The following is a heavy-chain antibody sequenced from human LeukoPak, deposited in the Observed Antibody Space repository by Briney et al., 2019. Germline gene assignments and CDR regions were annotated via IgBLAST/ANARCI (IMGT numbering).Heavy chain of an antibody. V-gene: IGHV3-48*01. Sequence: PGGSLRLSCAASGFTFSTYSMNWVRQAPGKGLEWVSYISSSSSTIYYADSVKGRFTISRDNAKNSLYLQMNSLRAEDTAVYYCAKDQTYYDSSGYPIFDYWGQGTLVTVSS. CDR1: GFTFSTYS. CDR3: AKDQTYYDSSGYPIFDY. CDR2: ISSSSSTI. J-gene: IGHJ4*02. D-gene: IGHD3-22*01.